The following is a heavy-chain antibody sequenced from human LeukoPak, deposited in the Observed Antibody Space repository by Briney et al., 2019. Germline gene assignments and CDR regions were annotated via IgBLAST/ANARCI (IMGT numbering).Heavy chain of an antibody. Sequence: PGGSLRLSCAASGFTFSDYYMSWIRQAPGKGLEWVSYISSSGSTIYYADSVKGRFTISRDSAKNSLYLQMNSLRAEDTAVYYCAGRNYYDSSGYYYEYFQHWGQGTLVTVSS. V-gene: IGHV3-11*04. CDR2: ISSSGSTI. J-gene: IGHJ1*01. CDR1: GFTFSDYY. D-gene: IGHD3-22*01. CDR3: AGRNYYDSSGYYYEYFQH.